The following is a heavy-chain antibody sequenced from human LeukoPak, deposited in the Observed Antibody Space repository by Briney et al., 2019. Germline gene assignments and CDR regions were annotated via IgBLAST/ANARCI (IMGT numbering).Heavy chain of an antibody. CDR1: XXTLSNYW. D-gene: IGHD6-6*01. V-gene: IGHV3-7*01. CDR2: IKEDGSEK. CDR3: ARIVRSSSHFDY. Sequence: GGSLRLSCXXSXXTLSNYWMSWVCQAPGKGLEWGANIKEDGSEKYYVGSVKGRFTISRDNAKNSLYLQMNSLRAEDTAVYYCARIVRSSSHFDYWGQGTLVTVSS. J-gene: IGHJ4*02.